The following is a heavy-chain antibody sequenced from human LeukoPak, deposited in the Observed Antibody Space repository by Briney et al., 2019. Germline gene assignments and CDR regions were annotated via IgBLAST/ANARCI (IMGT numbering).Heavy chain of an antibody. J-gene: IGHJ4*02. Sequence: SQTLSPTCTVSGGSISSGDYYWSWIRQPPGKGMEWIGYIYYSGSTYYNPSLKSRVTISVDTSKNQFSLKLSSVTAADTAVYSCARGEWYFDYWGQGTLVTVSS. CDR3: ARGEWYFDY. CDR1: GGSISSGDYY. V-gene: IGHV4-30-4*08. CDR2: IYYSGST. D-gene: IGHD3-3*01.